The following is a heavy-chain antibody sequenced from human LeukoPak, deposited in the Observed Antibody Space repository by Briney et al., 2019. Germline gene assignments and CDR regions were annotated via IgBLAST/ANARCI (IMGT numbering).Heavy chain of an antibody. CDR3: AREGDYNGSGRGDS. CDR1: GYTFTGPY. CDR2: INPNTGAT. J-gene: IGHJ4*02. D-gene: IGHD3-10*01. V-gene: IGHV1-2*02. Sequence: ASVKVSCKTSGYTFTGPYVHWVRQAPGQGLEWMGWINPNTGATNFAQKFQGRVTMTTDTSVSTAYMDLSRLRFDDTAVYYCAREGDYNGSGRGDSWGQGTLVTVSS.